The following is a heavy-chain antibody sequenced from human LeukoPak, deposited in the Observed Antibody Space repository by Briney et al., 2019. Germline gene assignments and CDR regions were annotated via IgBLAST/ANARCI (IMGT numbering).Heavy chain of an antibody. CDR3: ARDYSHVAAAGNY. D-gene: IGHD6-13*01. Sequence: PGGSLRLSCAASGFTFSSYSVTWVRQAPGKGLEWVSSISSSSSYIYYADSVKGRFTISRDNAKNSLYLQMNSLRAEDTAVYYCARDYSHVAAAGNYWGQGTLVTVSS. J-gene: IGHJ4*02. V-gene: IGHV3-21*01. CDR1: GFTFSSYS. CDR2: ISSSSSYI.